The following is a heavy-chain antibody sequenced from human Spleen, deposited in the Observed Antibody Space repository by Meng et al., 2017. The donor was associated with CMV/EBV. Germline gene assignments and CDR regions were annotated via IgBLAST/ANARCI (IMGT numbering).Heavy chain of an antibody. CDR2: INSDGSST. CDR1: GFNLSTYW. V-gene: IGHV3-74*01. CDR3: ARVHWGNWGLFDY. J-gene: IGHJ4*02. Sequence: GESLKISCAASGFNLSTYWMHWVRQAPGKGLVWVSRINSDGSSTTHADSVKGRFSVSRDNARNTVYLQMNSLRPEDTAVYYCARVHWGNWGLFDYWGQGTLVTVSS. D-gene: IGHD7-27*01.